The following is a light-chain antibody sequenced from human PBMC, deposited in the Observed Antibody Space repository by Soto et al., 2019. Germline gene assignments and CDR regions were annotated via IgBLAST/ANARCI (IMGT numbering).Light chain of an antibody. V-gene: IGKV3-15*01. CDR3: QQRNSYPLT. CDR1: QDIRTS. J-gene: IGKJ3*01. CDR2: GES. Sequence: MTQSPATLSSSLGDGVTLSCRASQDIRTSLAWYQQKTGQAPKLLIYGESIMATGVPDTLSGSGSGTDLNLTISRLQPEDFATYSCQQRNSYPLTCGPGTKVDIK.